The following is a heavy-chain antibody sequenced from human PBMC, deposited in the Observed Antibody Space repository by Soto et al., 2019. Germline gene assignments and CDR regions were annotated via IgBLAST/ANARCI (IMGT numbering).Heavy chain of an antibody. CDR3: ARRCSSTSCYGAYYYYGMDV. V-gene: IGHV4-39*01. D-gene: IGHD2-2*01. CDR2: IYYSGST. CDR1: GGSISSSSYY. Sequence: SETLSLTCTVSGGSISSSSYYWGWIRQPPGKGLEWIGSIYYSGSTYYNPSLKSRVTISVDTSKNQFSLKLSSVTAADTAVYYCARRCSSTSCYGAYYYYGMDVWGQGTTVTVSS. J-gene: IGHJ6*02.